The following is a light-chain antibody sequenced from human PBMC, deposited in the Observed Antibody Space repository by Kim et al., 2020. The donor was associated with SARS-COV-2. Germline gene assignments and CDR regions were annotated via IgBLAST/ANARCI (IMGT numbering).Light chain of an antibody. CDR1: SSDVGGYNY. J-gene: IGLJ3*02. CDR2: DVT. V-gene: IGLV2-11*01. Sequence: QSALTQPRSVSGSPGQSVTISCTGTSSDVGGYNYVSWYQQHPGKAPKLMIYDVTKRPSGVPDRFSGSKSGNTASLTISGLQAEDEADYYCCSYAGSVPWVFGGGTQLTVL. CDR3: CSYAGSVPWV.